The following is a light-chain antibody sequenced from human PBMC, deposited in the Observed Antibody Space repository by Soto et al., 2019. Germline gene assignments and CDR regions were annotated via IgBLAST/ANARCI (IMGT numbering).Light chain of an antibody. J-gene: IGKJ1*01. Sequence: EIRVTHYPATLFLSLPYRGTITCRASQTISSWLAWYQQKPGKAPKLLIYKASTLRSGVPSRFSGSGSGTEFTLTICSLQPDDFATYYCQQYNSNSEAFCQGAKVDIK. CDR3: QQYNSNSEA. V-gene: IGKV1-5*03. CDR2: KAS. CDR1: QTISSW.